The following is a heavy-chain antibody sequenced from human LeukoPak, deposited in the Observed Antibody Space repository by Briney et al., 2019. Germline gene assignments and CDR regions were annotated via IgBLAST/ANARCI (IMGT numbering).Heavy chain of an antibody. CDR2: IRSDGSYK. V-gene: IGHV3-30*02. J-gene: IGHJ5*02. D-gene: IGHD1-7*01. CDR3: ARDFGITATTGDP. CDR1: GFSFSSYG. Sequence: GGSLRLSCAASGFSFSSYGMHWVRQAPGKGLEWVAFIRSDGSYKYVDSVKGRFIISRDNSKNTMYLRMNSLRAEDTAVYYCARDFGITATTGDPWGQGTLVTVSS.